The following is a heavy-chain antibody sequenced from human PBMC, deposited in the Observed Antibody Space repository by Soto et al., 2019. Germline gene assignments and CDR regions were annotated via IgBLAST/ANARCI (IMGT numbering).Heavy chain of an antibody. Sequence: PSQTLSLTCAISGDSVSSNTASWNWIRQSPSRGLEWLGRTYFRSKCYNDYAVSVKSRIIINPDTSNNQFSLQLNSVTPEDTAVNFCAKGDTPGPKPGYAFDPGGQGIMVTVSS. D-gene: IGHD5-12*01. CDR1: GDSVSSNTAS. J-gene: IGHJ5*02. V-gene: IGHV6-1*01. CDR3: AKGDTPGPKPGYAFDP. CDR2: TYFRSKCYN.